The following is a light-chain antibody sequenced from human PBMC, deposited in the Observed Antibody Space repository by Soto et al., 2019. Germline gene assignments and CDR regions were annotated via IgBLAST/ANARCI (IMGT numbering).Light chain of an antibody. CDR2: EVT. J-gene: IGLJ1*01. V-gene: IGLV2-8*01. Sequence: QFVLTQPPSASGSPGQAVAISCTGTSSDVGGYNYVSWYQQHPGKAPKLLIYEVTKRPSGVPDRFSGSKSGNTASLTVSGLQAEDEADYYCCSYGGNDNYVFGTGTKVTV. CDR3: CSYGGNDNYV. CDR1: SSDVGGYNY.